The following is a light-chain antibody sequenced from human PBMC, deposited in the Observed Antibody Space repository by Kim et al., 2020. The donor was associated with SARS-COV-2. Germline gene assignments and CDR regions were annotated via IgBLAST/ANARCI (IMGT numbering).Light chain of an antibody. J-gene: IGKJ3*01. CDR1: QSVSSY. CDR2: GAS. Sequence: SPGGRATLSCRASQSVSSYLAWYQQKPGQAPRLLIDGASTRATGIPARFSGSGSGTEFTLTISSLQSEDFAVYYCQQYNNWPPFTFGPGAKVDIK. V-gene: IGKV3-15*01. CDR3: QQYNNWPPFT.